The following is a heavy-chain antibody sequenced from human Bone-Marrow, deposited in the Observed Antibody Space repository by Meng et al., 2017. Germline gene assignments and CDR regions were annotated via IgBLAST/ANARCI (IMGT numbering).Heavy chain of an antibody. CDR1: GFTFSSYA. V-gene: IGHV3-23*01. CDR3: ARDPRKGGLTGYYSYYYYGMDV. CDR2: ISGSGGST. Sequence: ETLSLTCAASGFTFSSYAMSWVRQAPGKGLEWVSAISGSGGSTYYADSVKGRFTISRDNSKNTLYLQMNSLRAEDTAVYYCARDPRKGGLTGYYSYYYYGMDVWGQGTTVTVSS. D-gene: IGHD3-9*01. J-gene: IGHJ6*02.